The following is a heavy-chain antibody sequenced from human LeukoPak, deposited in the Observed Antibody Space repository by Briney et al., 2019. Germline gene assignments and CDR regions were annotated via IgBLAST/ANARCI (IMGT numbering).Heavy chain of an antibody. J-gene: IGHJ6*04. CDR3: TRDLKNLGNYYYYGMDV. V-gene: IGHV3-49*04. CDR1: GFTFGDYA. CDR2: IRSKAYGGTT. D-gene: IGHD1-7*01. Sequence: GRSLRLSCTASGFTFGDYAMSWVRQAPGKGLEWVGFIRSKAYGGTTEYAASVKGRFTISRDDSKSIAYLQMTSLKTEDTAVYYCTRDLKNLGNYYYYGMDVWGKGTTVTVSS.